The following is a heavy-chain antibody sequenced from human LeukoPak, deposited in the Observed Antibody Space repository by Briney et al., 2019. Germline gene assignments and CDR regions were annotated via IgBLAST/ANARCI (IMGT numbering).Heavy chain of an antibody. V-gene: IGHV4-39*07. J-gene: IGHJ4*02. CDR1: GGSISSSSYY. CDR3: ARESGYDEPFDY. D-gene: IGHD5-12*01. Sequence: SETLSLTCTVSGGSISSSSYYWGWIRQPPGKGLEWIGSIYYSGSTYYNPSLKSRVTISVDTSKNQFSLKLSSVTAADTAVYYCARESGYDEPFDYWGQGTLVTVSS. CDR2: IYYSGST.